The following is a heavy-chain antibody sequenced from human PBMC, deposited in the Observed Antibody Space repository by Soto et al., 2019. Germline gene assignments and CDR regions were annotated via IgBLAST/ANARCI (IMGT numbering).Heavy chain of an antibody. V-gene: IGHV3-48*02. J-gene: IGHJ6*02. CDR1: VFTFSSHG. Sequence: GSLRLSCDASVFTFSSHGMTWVRQAPGKGLEWVAFISSTSSTKNYADSVKGRFTISRDNTKNSLYLQMSSLRDEDTAVYYCARRITMVRGPYYYYGMDVWGQGTTVTVSS. CDR2: ISSTSSTK. CDR3: ARRITMVRGPYYYYGMDV. D-gene: IGHD3-10*01.